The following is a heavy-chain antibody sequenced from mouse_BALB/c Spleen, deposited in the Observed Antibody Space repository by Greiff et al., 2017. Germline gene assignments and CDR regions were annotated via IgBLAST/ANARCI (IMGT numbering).Heavy chain of an antibody. V-gene: IGHV2-2*02. CDR3: ARNKRYYGSSGYFDY. D-gene: IGHD1-1*01. CDR2: IWSGGST. Sequence: QVQLKESGPGLVQPSQSLSITCTVSGFSLTSYGVHWVRQSPGKGLEWLGVIWSGGSTDYNAAFISRLSISKDNSKSQVFFKMNSLQANDTAIYYCARNKRYYGSSGYFDYWGQGTTLTVSS. CDR1: GFSLTSYG. J-gene: IGHJ2*01.